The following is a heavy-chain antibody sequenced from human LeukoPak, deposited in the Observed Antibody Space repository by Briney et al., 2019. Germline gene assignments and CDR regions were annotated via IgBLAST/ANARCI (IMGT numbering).Heavy chain of an antibody. D-gene: IGHD6-6*01. J-gene: IGHJ4*02. CDR1: GYTFTGYH. CDR2: INPNNGGT. CDR3: ARDPSTSYYLDY. Sequence: ASVKVSCKASGYTFTGYHMHWVRQAPGQGLEWMGWINPNNGGTKFAQKFQGRVTMTRDTSISTAYMELSRLTSDDTAVHSCARDPSTSYYLDYWGQGTLVTVSS. V-gene: IGHV1-2*02.